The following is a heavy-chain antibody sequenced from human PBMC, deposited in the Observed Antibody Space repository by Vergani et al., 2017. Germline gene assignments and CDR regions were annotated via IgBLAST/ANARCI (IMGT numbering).Heavy chain of an antibody. CDR2: ISSSSSYI. CDR1: GFTFSSYS. J-gene: IGHJ6*02. CDR3: AREPARQDYLEWLLVTQYYYYYYGMDV. Sequence: EVQLVESGGGLVKPGGSLRLSCAASGFTFSSYSMNWVRQAPGKGLEWVSSISSSSSYIYYADSVKGRFTISRDNAKNSLYLQMNSLRAEDTAVYYCAREPARQDYLEWLLVTQYYYYYYGMDVWGQGTTVTVSS. V-gene: IGHV3-21*01. D-gene: IGHD3-3*01.